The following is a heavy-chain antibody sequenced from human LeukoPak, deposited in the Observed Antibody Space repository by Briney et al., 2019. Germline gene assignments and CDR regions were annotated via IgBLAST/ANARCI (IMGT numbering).Heavy chain of an antibody. D-gene: IGHD1-14*01. CDR2: IRYDGSNK. CDR1: GFTFSSYG. CDR3: AKVLATVWTFDP. V-gene: IGHV3-30*02. J-gene: IGHJ5*02. Sequence: GGSLRLSCAASGFTFSSYGMHWVRQAPGKGLEWVAFIRYDGSNKYYADSVKGRFTISRDNSKNTLYLQMNSLRAEDTAVYYCAKVLATVWTFDPWGQGTLVTVSS.